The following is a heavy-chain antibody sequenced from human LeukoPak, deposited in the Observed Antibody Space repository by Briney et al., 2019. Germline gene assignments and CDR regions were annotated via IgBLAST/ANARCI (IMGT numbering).Heavy chain of an antibody. D-gene: IGHD3-22*01. Sequence: ASVKVSCKASGYTFTSYGISWVRQAPGQGLEWMEWISAYNGNTNYAQKLQGRVTMTTDTSTSTAYMELRSLRSDDTAVYYCAADDYYDSSGRYFQHWGQGTLVTVSS. CDR3: AADDYYDSSGRYFQH. J-gene: IGHJ1*01. CDR2: ISAYNGNT. V-gene: IGHV1-18*01. CDR1: GYTFTSYG.